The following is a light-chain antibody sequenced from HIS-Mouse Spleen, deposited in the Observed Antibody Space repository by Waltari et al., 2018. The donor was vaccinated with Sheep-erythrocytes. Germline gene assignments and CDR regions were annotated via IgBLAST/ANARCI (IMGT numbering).Light chain of an antibody. CDR2: QDS. CDR1: KLGDKF. Sequence: SYELTQPPSVSVSPGQTASITCSGDKLGDKFACWGQQKPGPSPVLVIYQDSKRPPGIPGRFSGSNSGNTATLTISGTQAMDEADYYCQAWDSSTAWNVVFGGGTKLTVL. CDR3: QAWDSSTAWNVV. V-gene: IGLV3-1*01. J-gene: IGLJ2*01.